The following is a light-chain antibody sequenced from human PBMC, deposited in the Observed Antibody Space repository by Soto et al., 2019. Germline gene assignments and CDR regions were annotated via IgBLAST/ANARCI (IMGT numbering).Light chain of an antibody. CDR2: GAS. Sequence: EIVLTQSPATLSVSPGERATLSCRASQSVSSNLAWYQQKPGQSPRFLIYGASSRATGIPARFSGSGSGTEFTLTISGLQSEDFAVYYCQQRSNWPRTFGQGTKVDI. J-gene: IGKJ1*01. V-gene: IGKV3-15*01. CDR1: QSVSSN. CDR3: QQRSNWPRT.